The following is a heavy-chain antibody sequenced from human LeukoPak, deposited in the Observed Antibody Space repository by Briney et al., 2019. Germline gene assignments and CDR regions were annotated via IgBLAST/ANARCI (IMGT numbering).Heavy chain of an antibody. Sequence: SETLSLTCTVTGGSISSHYWSWVRQPPGKGLEWIGNIYDSESTHYKSSLKSRVTISVDTSKNQFSLRLSSVTAADTAVYYCARVLQNYYYLDVWGKGTTVTVSS. CDR2: IYDSEST. J-gene: IGHJ6*03. CDR3: ARVLQNYYYLDV. V-gene: IGHV4-59*11. D-gene: IGHD3-3*01. CDR1: GGSISSHY.